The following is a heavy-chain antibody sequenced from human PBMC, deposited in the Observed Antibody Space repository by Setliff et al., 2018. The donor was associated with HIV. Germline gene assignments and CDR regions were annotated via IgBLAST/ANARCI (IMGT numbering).Heavy chain of an antibody. CDR1: GYTFTSYG. D-gene: IGHD1-1*01. Sequence: GASVKVSCKASGYTFTSYGISWVRQAPGQGLEWMGWISAYNGDTKYAQKFQGRVTMTEDTSADTAYMELSSLRSEDTAVYYCARDWSDPATGTPHYYMDVWGKGTTVTVSS. J-gene: IGHJ6*03. CDR2: ISAYNGDT. V-gene: IGHV1-18*01. CDR3: ARDWSDPATGTPHYYMDV.